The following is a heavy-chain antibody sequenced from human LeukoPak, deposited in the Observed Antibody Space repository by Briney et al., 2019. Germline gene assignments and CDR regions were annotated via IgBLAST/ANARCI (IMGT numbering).Heavy chain of an antibody. Sequence: SQTLSLTCTVSGGSISSGIYYWSWIRQPAGKGLEWIGRIYASGSTNSNPSLKSRVTISVDTSKNQFSLKLSSVTAADTAVYYCASARAYYHSSGYLDAFDIWGQGTMVTVSS. V-gene: IGHV4-61*02. D-gene: IGHD3-22*01. J-gene: IGHJ3*02. CDR1: GGSISSGIYY. CDR2: IYASGST. CDR3: ASARAYYHSSGYLDAFDI.